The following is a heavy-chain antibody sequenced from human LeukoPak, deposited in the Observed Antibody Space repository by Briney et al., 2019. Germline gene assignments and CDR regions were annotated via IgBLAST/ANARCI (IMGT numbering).Heavy chain of an antibody. CDR2: IYYSGST. CDR1: GGSISPYY. D-gene: IGHD3-10*01. V-gene: IGHV4-59*08. Sequence: SETLSLTCTVSGGSISPYYWSWIRQPPGKGLEWIGYIYYSGSTNYNPSLKSRVTISVDTSKKQLSLKLSSVTAADTAVYYCAGNYYGSGSYYSEDRYWGQGTLVTVSS. CDR3: AGNYYGSGSYYSEDRY. J-gene: IGHJ4*02.